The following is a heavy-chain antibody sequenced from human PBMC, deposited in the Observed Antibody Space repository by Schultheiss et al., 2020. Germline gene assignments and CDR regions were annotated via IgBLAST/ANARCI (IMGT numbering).Heavy chain of an antibody. CDR2: IYYSGST. CDR3: ARAPYGDSRDY. Sequence: SATLSLTCTVSGGSISSSSYYWGWIRQPPGKGLEWIGSIYYSGSTNYNPSLKSRVTISVDTSKNQFSLKLSSVTAADTAVYYCARAPYGDSRDYWGQGTLVTVSS. CDR1: GGSISSSSYY. V-gene: IGHV4-39*07. J-gene: IGHJ4*02. D-gene: IGHD4-17*01.